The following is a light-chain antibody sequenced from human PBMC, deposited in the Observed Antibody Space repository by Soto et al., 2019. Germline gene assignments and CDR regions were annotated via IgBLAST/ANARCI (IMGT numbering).Light chain of an antibody. CDR3: QQYGNSPIT. J-gene: IGKJ5*01. V-gene: IGKV3-20*01. Sequence: EIVLTQSPGTLSLSPGERATLSFRASQIVTGNYLAWYQQRPGQAPSLRIYGTSNRANGIPERFSGSGSGTDTPPTISMVEPEDFIVYYCQQYGNSPITFGQGTRLEIK. CDR2: GTS. CDR1: QIVTGNY.